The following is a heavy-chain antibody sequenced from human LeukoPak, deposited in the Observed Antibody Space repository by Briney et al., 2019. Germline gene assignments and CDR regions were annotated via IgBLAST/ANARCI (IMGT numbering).Heavy chain of an antibody. CDR2: IYYSGST. Sequence: SETLSLTCTVSGGSVSSGSYYWSWIRQPPGKGLEWIGYIYYSGSTNYNPSLKSRVTISVDTSKNQFSLKLSSVTAADTAVYYCARVRGYYDSSGYYYYYGMNVWGQGTTVTVSS. CDR3: ARVRGYYDSSGYYYYYGMNV. D-gene: IGHD3-22*01. J-gene: IGHJ6*02. CDR1: GGSVSSGSYY. V-gene: IGHV4-61*01.